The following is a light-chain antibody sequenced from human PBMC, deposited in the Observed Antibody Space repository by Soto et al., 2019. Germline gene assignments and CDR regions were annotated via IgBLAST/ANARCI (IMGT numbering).Light chain of an antibody. CDR2: GAS. J-gene: IGKJ4*01. CDR1: QSVSSN. V-gene: IGKV3-15*01. CDR3: QQYKNWPPLT. Sequence: EIVMTQSPATLSVSPGERATLSCRASQSVSSNLAWYQQTPGQAPRLLIYGASTRATGIPARFSGSGSGTEFTLTISSLQSEDFAVYYGQQYKNWPPLTFGGGTKVDIK.